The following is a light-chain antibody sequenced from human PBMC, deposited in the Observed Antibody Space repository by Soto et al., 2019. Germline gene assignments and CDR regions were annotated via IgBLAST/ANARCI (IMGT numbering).Light chain of an antibody. CDR3: SSYTSSSTYV. Sequence: QSALTQPASVSGSPGQSITIPCTGTSSDVGDYDYVSWYQQHPGKAPKLMIYEVSNRPSGVSNRFSGSKSGNTASLTISGLQAEDEADYYCSSYTSSSTYVFGTGTKLTVL. V-gene: IGLV2-14*01. J-gene: IGLJ1*01. CDR1: SSDVGDYDY. CDR2: EVS.